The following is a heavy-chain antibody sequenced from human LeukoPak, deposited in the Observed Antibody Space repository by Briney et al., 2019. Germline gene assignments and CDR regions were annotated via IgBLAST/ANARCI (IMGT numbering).Heavy chain of an antibody. Sequence: ASVKVSCKASGYTFTSYGISWVRQAPGQGLEWMGIINPSGGSTSYAQKFQGRVTMTRDTSTSTVYMELSSLRSEDTAVYYCARGGYYYDSSATRAPFDYWGQGTLVTVSS. CDR2: INPSGGST. CDR1: GYTFTSYG. V-gene: IGHV1-46*01. CDR3: ARGGYYYDSSATRAPFDY. D-gene: IGHD3-22*01. J-gene: IGHJ4*02.